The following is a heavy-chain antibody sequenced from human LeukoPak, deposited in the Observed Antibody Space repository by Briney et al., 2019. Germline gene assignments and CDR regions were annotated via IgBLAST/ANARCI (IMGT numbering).Heavy chain of an antibody. CDR2: ISSSGSTI. Sequence: GGSLRLSCAASGFTFSSYEMNWVRQAPGKGLEWVSYISSSGSTIYYADSVKGRFTISRDNAKNSLYLQMNSLRAEDTAVYYCARDSYYDSSGYYHDYWGQGTLVTVSS. CDR1: GFTFSSYE. CDR3: ARDSYYDSSGYYHDY. J-gene: IGHJ4*02. D-gene: IGHD3-22*01. V-gene: IGHV3-48*03.